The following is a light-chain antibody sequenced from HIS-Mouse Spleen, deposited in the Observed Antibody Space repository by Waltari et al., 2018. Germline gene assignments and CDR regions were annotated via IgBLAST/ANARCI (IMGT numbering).Light chain of an antibody. Sequence: SYELTQPPSVSVSPGQTASITCSGDKLGDKYACWYQQKPGQSPVLVIYQEDKRPSGVPERFSGSNSGNTATLTISGTQAMDEADYYCQAWDSSYSVFGGGTKLTVL. V-gene: IGLV3-1*01. CDR3: QAWDSSYSV. J-gene: IGLJ2*01. CDR2: QED. CDR1: KLGDKY.